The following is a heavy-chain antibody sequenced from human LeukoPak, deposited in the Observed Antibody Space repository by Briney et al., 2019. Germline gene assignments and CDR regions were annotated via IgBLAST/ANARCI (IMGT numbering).Heavy chain of an antibody. Sequence: PGGSLRLPCAASGFTFSSYAMSWVRQAPGKGLEWVSTISGNGGRTYYEDSVKGRFTISRDNSKNTLYLQVSSLRAEDTAMYYCANDGTGVHVWTPEAFDLWGPGTMVIVSS. D-gene: IGHD1-1*01. CDR2: ISGNGGRT. J-gene: IGHJ3*01. CDR1: GFTFSSYA. CDR3: ANDGTGVHVWTPEAFDL. V-gene: IGHV3-23*01.